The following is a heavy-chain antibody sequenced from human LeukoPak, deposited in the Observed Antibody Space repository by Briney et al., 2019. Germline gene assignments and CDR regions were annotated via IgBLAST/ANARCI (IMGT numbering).Heavy chain of an antibody. CDR1: GFTFGDYA. Sequence: GRSLRLSCAVSGFTFGDYAMNWVRQVPGKGLEWVSTIGWDSSNIAYADSVKGRFTISRDNAKNSLYLHMNSVTADDTALYYCAKGIWMATLRPFVAFGFWGQGTMVTVSS. V-gene: IGHV3-9*01. D-gene: IGHD5-24*01. CDR2: IGWDSSNI. J-gene: IGHJ3*01. CDR3: AKGIWMATLRPFVAFGF.